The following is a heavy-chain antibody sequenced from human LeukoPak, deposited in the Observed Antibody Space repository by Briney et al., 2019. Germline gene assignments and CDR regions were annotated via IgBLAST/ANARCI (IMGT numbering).Heavy chain of an antibody. Sequence: GGSLRLSCAASGFTFSKYWMHWVRQVPGKGLVWVSLINGDGSTTNYADFVKGRFTISRDNSKNTLYLRMNSLRAEDTAVYYCYYYDSSGFYPQTKIDYWGQGTLVTVSS. J-gene: IGHJ4*02. CDR3: YYYDSSGFYPQTKIDY. D-gene: IGHD3-22*01. V-gene: IGHV3-74*01. CDR2: INGDGSTT. CDR1: GFTFSKYW.